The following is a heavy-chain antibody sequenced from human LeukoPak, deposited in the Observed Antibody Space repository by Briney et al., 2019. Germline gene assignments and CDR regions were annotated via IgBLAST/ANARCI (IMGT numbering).Heavy chain of an antibody. CDR1: GFTFSRYC. CDR2: IKEDGSEK. CDR3: VRENHFENGGYYRHFDF. V-gene: IGHV3-7*01. J-gene: IGHJ4*02. D-gene: IGHD3-22*01. Sequence: PGGSLRLSCAASGFTFSRYCMSWVRQTPGRGLEWVAAIKEDGSEKYYVDSVKGRFTISRDNAQNSLYLQMSSLRAEDTALYYCVRENHFENGGYYRHFDFWGQGILVIVSS.